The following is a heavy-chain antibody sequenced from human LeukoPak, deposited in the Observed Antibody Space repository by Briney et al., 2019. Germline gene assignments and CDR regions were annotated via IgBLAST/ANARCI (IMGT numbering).Heavy chain of an antibody. CDR2: IYYSGST. Sequence: SETLSLTCTVSGGSISSYYWSWIRQPPGKGLEWIGYIYYSGSTNYNPSLKSRVTISVDTSKNQFSLKLSSVTAADTAVYYCARGEYYFGYWGQGTLVTVSS. V-gene: IGHV4-59*01. J-gene: IGHJ4*02. CDR1: GGSISSYY. CDR3: ARGEYYFGY. D-gene: IGHD3-10*01.